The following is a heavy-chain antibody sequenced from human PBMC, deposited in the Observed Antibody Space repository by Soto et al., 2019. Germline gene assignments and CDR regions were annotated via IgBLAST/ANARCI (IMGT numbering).Heavy chain of an antibody. CDR1: GFTFTSSD. D-gene: IGHD3-10*01. V-gene: IGHV1-58*01. CDR2: IVVGSGNT. Sequence: VKVPCKASGFTFTSSDVQWVRQARGQRLERIGWIVVGSGNTNYAQKFQERVTITRDMSTSTAYMELSSLRSEDTAVYYCAATPFGSGSYYNGYYYYYGMDVWGQGTTVTVSS. CDR3: AATPFGSGSYYNGYYYYYGMDV. J-gene: IGHJ6*02.